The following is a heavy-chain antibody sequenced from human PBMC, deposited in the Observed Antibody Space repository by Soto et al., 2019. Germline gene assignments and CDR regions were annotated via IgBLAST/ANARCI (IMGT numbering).Heavy chain of an antibody. J-gene: IGHJ3*02. Sequence: EVQLEESGGDLVQPGGSLRLSCAASGFTLSAYWMTWVRQAPGKGLEWVANINRDGSKKSYLDSVRGRFTISRDNVGNSLYLQMDSLRADDTALYYCARDVSPGSISLYLDAFDICGQGTMVTVSS. D-gene: IGHD3-10*01. CDR1: GFTLSAYW. CDR2: INRDGSKK. V-gene: IGHV3-7*05. CDR3: ARDVSPGSISLYLDAFDI.